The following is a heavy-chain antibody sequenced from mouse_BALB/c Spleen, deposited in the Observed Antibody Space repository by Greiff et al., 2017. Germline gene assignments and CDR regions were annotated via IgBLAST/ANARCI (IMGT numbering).Heavy chain of an antibody. J-gene: IGHJ1*01. Sequence: QVQLQQSGAELVRPGSSVKISCKASGYAFSSYWMNWVKQRPGQGLEWIGQIYPGDGDTNYNGKFKGKATLTADKSSSTAYMQLSSLTSEDSAVYFCARITTVVAHWYFDVWGAGTTVTVSS. V-gene: IGHV1-80*01. D-gene: IGHD1-1*01. CDR2: IYPGDGDT. CDR1: GYAFSSYW. CDR3: ARITTVVAHWYFDV.